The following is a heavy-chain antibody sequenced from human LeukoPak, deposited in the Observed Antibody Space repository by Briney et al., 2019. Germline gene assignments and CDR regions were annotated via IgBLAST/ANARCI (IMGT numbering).Heavy chain of an antibody. CDR2: IYPGDSDT. J-gene: IGHJ4*02. CDR1: GSIFTSYW. D-gene: IGHD6-19*01. V-gene: IGHV5-51*01. CDR3: ARHISTAAVAPFGD. Sequence: GASLQISCKGSGSIFTSYWIGWVRQLPGKGLEWMGIIYPGDSDTRYSPSFQGQVTISADKSISTAYLQWSSLKASDTAMYYCARHISTAAVAPFGDWGQGTLVTVSS.